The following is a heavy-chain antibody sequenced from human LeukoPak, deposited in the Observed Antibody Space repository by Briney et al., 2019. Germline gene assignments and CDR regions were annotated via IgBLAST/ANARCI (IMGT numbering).Heavy chain of an antibody. J-gene: IGHJ4*02. CDR3: ARHGRWEYQLQFDY. CDR2: IYTSGST. CDR1: GGSISSYY. V-gene: IGHV4-4*09. Sequence: PSETLSLTCTVSGGSISSYYWSWIRQPPGKGLEWIGYIYTSGSTNYNPSLKSRVTISVDTSKNQFSLKLSSVTAADTAVYYCARHGRWEYQLQFDYWGQGTLATVSS. D-gene: IGHD2-2*01.